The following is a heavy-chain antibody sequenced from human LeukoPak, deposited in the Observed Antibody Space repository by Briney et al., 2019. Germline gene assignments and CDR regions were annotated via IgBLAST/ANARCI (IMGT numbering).Heavy chain of an antibody. D-gene: IGHD1-1*01. Sequence: PSETLSLTCAVSGGSISSSNWWSWVRQSPGKGLEWIGEIYPGRNNNYNPSLKSRVTISVDKSKNQFSLSLSSVTAADTAVYYCAAYNWNDRSFDYWGQGTLVTVSS. CDR1: GGSISSSNW. CDR2: IYPGRNN. V-gene: IGHV4-4*02. J-gene: IGHJ4*02. CDR3: AAYNWNDRSFDY.